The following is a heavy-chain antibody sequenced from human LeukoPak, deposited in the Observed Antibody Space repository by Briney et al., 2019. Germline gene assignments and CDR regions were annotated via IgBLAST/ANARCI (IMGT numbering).Heavy chain of an antibody. CDR2: INTDGSTT. V-gene: IGHV3-74*01. Sequence: GGSLRLSCAASGFTFSSYWMHWVRQAPGKGLVWVSRINTDGSTTTYADSVKGRFTISRDNAKNSLYLQMNSLRVEDTAVYYCVRVGLRSLEKFSWRRYYYYYFMDVWGKGTTVTVSS. CDR3: VRVGLRSLEKFSWRRYYYYYFMDV. CDR1: GFTFSSYW. J-gene: IGHJ6*03. D-gene: IGHD3-3*01.